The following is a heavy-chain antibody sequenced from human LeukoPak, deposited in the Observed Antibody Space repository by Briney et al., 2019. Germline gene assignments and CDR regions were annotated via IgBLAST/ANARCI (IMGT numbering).Heavy chain of an antibody. CDR2: IYYSGST. CDR3: ARLRLSYYYYGMDV. J-gene: IGHJ6*02. CDR1: GGSISSYY. D-gene: IGHD5-12*01. Sequence: SETLSLTCTVSGGSISSYYWSWIRQPPGKGLEWIGYIYYSGSTNYNPSLKSRVTISVDTSKNQFSLKLSSVTAADTAVYYCARLRLSYYYYGMDVWGQGTTVTVSS. V-gene: IGHV4-59*01.